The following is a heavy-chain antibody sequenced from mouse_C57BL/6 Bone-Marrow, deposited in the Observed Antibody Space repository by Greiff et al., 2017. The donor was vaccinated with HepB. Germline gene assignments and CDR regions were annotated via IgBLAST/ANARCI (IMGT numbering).Heavy chain of an antibody. J-gene: IGHJ2*01. CDR1: GFTFSSYA. V-gene: IGHV5-9-1*02. Sequence: EVKFDESGEGLVKPGGSLKLSCAASGFTFSSYAMSWVRQTPEKRLEWVAYISSGGDYIYYADTVKGRFTISRDNARNTLYLQMSSLKSEDTAMYYCTRDGYQYFDYWGQGTTLTVSS. D-gene: IGHD2-2*01. CDR3: TRDGYQYFDY. CDR2: ISSGGDYI.